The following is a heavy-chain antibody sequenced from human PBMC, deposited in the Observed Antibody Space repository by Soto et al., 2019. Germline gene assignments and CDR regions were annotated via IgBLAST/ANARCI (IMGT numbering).Heavy chain of an antibody. CDR2: VYYSGTT. Sequence: PSETLSLTCSVSGGSVNNKTYYWSWIRQPPGTRLEWIGYVYYSGTTNYNPSLKSRVTISIDMSKNQFSLRLSSVTAADTALYYCARTTAGPNTLRSRYFFDFWGQGTLVTVSS. CDR1: GGSVNNKTYY. D-gene: IGHD3-9*01. CDR3: ARTTAGPNTLRSRYFFDF. V-gene: IGHV4-61*01. J-gene: IGHJ4*02.